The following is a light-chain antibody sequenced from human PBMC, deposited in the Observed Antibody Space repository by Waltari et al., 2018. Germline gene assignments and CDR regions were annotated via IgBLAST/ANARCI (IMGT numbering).Light chain of an antibody. V-gene: IGLV2-23*01. Sequence: QSALTQPASVSGSPGQSITISCTGTSSDVGNYNLVSWYQQYPGKAPKVMIYYDNRRPSGVSVRFSGSKSGNTASLTISGVQAEDEADYYCCSYAGSYTWVFGGGTKLTVL. J-gene: IGLJ3*02. CDR2: YDN. CDR1: SSDVGNYNL. CDR3: CSYAGSYTWV.